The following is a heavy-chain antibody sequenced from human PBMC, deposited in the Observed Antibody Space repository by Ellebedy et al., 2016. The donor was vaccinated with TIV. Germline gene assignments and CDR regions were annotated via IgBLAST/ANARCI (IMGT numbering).Heavy chain of an antibody. CDR3: ARDPQQMTHFDY. Sequence: PGGSLRLSCAASGFAFGDYSFHWVRQAPGKGLEWVSYISFSRVTIYYADSVKGRFTISADDAKQTVYLQMNSLRDEDTAVYYCARDPQQMTHFDYWGQGTLVTVSS. V-gene: IGHV3-48*02. CDR1: GFAFGDYS. CDR2: ISFSRVTI. J-gene: IGHJ4*02. D-gene: IGHD6-13*01.